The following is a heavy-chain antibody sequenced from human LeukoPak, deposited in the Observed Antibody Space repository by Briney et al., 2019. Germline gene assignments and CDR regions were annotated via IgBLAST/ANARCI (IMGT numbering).Heavy chain of an antibody. Sequence: ASVKVSCKASGGTFSSYAISWVRQAPGQGLEWMGRIIAIFGTANYAQKFQGRVTITTDESTSTAYMELSSLRSEDTAVYYCAIAFGAAGTDYWGQGTLVTVSS. CDR2: IIAIFGTA. CDR3: AIAFGAAGTDY. D-gene: IGHD6-13*01. V-gene: IGHV1-69*05. J-gene: IGHJ4*02. CDR1: GGTFSSYA.